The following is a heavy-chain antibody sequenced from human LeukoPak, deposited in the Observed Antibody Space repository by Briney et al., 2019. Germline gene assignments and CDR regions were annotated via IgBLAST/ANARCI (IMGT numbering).Heavy chain of an antibody. V-gene: IGHV4-34*01. CDR2: INHSGST. CDR3: ARDYYDRRGEAFDI. D-gene: IGHD3-22*01. Sequence: SETLSLTCAVYGGSFSGYYWSWIRQPPGKGLEWIGEINHSGSTNYNPSLKSRVTISVDTSKNQFSLKLNSVTAADTAVYYCARDYYDRRGEAFDIWGQGTMVTVSS. J-gene: IGHJ3*02. CDR1: GGSFSGYY.